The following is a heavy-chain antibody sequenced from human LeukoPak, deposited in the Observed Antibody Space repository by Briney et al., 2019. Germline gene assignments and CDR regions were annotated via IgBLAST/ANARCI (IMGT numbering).Heavy chain of an antibody. J-gene: IGHJ6*03. CDR1: GGTFSSYA. CDR3: ARDLTDHYYGRDYYYYMDV. Sequence: ASVKVSCKASGGTFSSYAISWVRQAPGQGLEWMGGIIPIFGTANYAQKFQGRVTITADESTSTAYMELSSLRSEDTAVYYCARDLTDHYYGRDYYYYMDVWGKGTTVTISS. CDR2: IIPIFGTA. V-gene: IGHV1-69*13. D-gene: IGHD3-10*01.